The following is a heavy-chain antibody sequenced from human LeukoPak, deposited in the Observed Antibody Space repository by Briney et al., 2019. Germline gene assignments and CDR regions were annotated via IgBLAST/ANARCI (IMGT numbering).Heavy chain of an antibody. CDR2: IYYSGST. D-gene: IGHD2-2*01. CDR3: ASDSNQLHDY. J-gene: IGHJ4*03. Sequence: PSETLSLTCTVSGGSISSSSYYWGWIRQPPGKGLEWIGSIYYSGSTYYNPSLKSRVTISVDTSKNQFSLKLSSVTAADTAVYYCASDSNQLHDYWGQGTTVTVSS. CDR1: GGSISSSSYY. V-gene: IGHV4-39*01.